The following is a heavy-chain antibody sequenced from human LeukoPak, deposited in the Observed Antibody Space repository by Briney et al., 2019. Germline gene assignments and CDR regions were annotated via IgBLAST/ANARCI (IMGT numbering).Heavy chain of an antibody. Sequence: GGSLRLSCAASGFAFSSHWMHWVSQAPGKGLVWVSRIKTDGSRTTYADSVKGRFTISRDNAKKTLYLQMNSLRAEDTAVYFCAREDYNDSGWYFDLWGRGTPVTVSS. V-gene: IGHV3-74*01. CDR3: AREDYNDSGWYFDL. J-gene: IGHJ2*01. D-gene: IGHD4-17*01. CDR2: IKTDGSRT. CDR1: GFAFSSHW.